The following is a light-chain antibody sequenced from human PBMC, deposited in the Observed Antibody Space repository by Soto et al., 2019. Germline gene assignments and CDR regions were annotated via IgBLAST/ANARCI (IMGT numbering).Light chain of an antibody. V-gene: IGKV1-8*01. CDR2: AAS. CDR1: QGISSY. J-gene: IGKJ4*01. CDR3: QQYDNYKPLT. Sequence: AIRMTQSPSSLSATTGDRVTITCRASQGISSYLAWYQQKPGKAPKLLIYAASTLQSGTPSRFSGRRSGTQFTLTINGLQPDDFATYYCQQYDNYKPLTFGGGTKVDIK.